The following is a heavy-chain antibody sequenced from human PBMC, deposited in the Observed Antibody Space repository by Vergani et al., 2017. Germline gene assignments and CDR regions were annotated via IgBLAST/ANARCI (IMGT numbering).Heavy chain of an antibody. CDR2: IDPSDSYT. Sequence: EVQLVQSGAEVKKPGESLRISCKGSGYSFTSYCISWVRQMPGKGLEWMGRIDPSDSYTNYSPSFQGHVTISADKSISTAYLQWSSLKASDTAMYYCARPKYSGYDSYAFDIWGQGTMVTVSS. CDR3: ARPKYSGYDSYAFDI. CDR1: GYSFTSYC. J-gene: IGHJ3*02. D-gene: IGHD5-12*01. V-gene: IGHV5-10-1*03.